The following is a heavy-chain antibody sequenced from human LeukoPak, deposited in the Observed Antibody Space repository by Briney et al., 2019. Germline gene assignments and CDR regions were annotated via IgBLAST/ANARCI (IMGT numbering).Heavy chain of an antibody. Sequence: SVKVSRTASGGTVSSYAISWVRQAPGQGLEWMGGIIPIFGRANYAQKFQGRVTITADESTSTAYMELSSLRSEDTAVYYCASRDHYYGSGSYLGVDYWGQGTLVTVSS. J-gene: IGHJ4*02. D-gene: IGHD3-10*01. CDR1: GGTVSSYA. CDR2: IIPIFGRA. CDR3: ASRDHYYGSGSYLGVDY. V-gene: IGHV1-69*01.